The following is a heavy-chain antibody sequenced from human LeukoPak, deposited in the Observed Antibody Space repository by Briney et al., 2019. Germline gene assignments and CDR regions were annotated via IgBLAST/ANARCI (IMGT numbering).Heavy chain of an antibody. CDR3: ARDKPGALVY. Sequence: PSETLSLTCTVSGGSISSYYWSWLRQPPGKGLEWIGYIYYSGSPNYNPSLKSRVTISVDTSKNQFSLKLSSVTAADTAVYYCARDKPGALVYWGQGTLVTVSS. J-gene: IGHJ4*02. CDR2: IYYSGSP. V-gene: IGHV4-59*01. D-gene: IGHD1-14*01. CDR1: GGSISSYY.